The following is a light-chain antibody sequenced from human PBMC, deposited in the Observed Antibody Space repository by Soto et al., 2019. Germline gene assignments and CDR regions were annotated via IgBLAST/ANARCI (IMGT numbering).Light chain of an antibody. CDR3: QQRGNWPRT. CDR1: QSVSSH. CDR2: DTS. J-gene: IGKJ2*01. Sequence: EIVLTQSPVTLSLSPGERATLSCRASQSVSSHLAWYQQRPGQAPRLLIYDTSNRATGIPARFSGSGSGTDFSLTISSLEPEDFAVYYYQQRGNWPRTFGQGTKLEIK. V-gene: IGKV3-11*01.